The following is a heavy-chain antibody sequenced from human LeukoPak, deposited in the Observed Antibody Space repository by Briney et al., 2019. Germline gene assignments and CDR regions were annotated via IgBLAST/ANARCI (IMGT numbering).Heavy chain of an antibody. Sequence: SQTLSLTCTVSGGSLSSGGYYWSWLRQHPGTGLEWVGYIYYSGSTYYNPSLKSRVTISVDTSKNQFSLKLSSVTAADTAVYYCARERIMITFGGVIVTPSYFDYWGQGTLVTVSS. J-gene: IGHJ4*02. CDR3: ARERIMITFGGVIVTPSYFDY. CDR1: GGSLSSGGYY. V-gene: IGHV4-31*03. CDR2: IYYSGST. D-gene: IGHD3-16*02.